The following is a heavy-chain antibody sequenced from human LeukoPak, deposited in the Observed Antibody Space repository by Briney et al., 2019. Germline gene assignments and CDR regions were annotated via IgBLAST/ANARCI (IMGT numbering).Heavy chain of an antibody. D-gene: IGHD6-6*01. CDR2: IQYDGSNK. V-gene: IGHV3-30*02. J-gene: IGHJ4*02. CDR3: AKDKRGGIAAHHFDY. Sequence: GGSLRLSCAASGFTFSSYGMHWVRQAPGKGLEGVAFIQYDGSNKYYADSVKGRFTISRDNSKNTLYLQMNSLRAEDTAVYYCAKDKRGGIAAHHFDYWGQGTLVTVSS. CDR1: GFTFSSYG.